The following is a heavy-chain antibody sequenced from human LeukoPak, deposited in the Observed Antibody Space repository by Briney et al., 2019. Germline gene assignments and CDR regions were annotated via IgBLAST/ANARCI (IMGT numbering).Heavy chain of an antibody. D-gene: IGHD2-15*01. CDR3: ARGYWRLDP. V-gene: IGHV3-20*04. CDR1: GFTFADYG. Sequence: PGGSLRLSCVASGFTFADYGMSWVRQAPGKGLEWVAGIYWLGTTYADSVKGRFTISRDDAKNSLHLQMHSLRAEDTALYYCARGYWRLDPWGPGTLVTVSS. J-gene: IGHJ5*02. CDR2: IYWLGTT.